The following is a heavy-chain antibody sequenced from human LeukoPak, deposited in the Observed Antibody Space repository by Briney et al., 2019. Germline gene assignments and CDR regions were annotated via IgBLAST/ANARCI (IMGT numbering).Heavy chain of an antibody. D-gene: IGHD5-24*01. CDR3: ARRGKDGYNLYFFDY. V-gene: IGHV4-59*11. Sequence: PSGTLSLTPTVSVDSISILSWSCIRDPPGKGRECFGYISYSGSINYNTSLPSRGNISVDTSKNQFSLKLKSMTAADTAVFCCARRGKDGYNLYFFDYWGQGSLVTVSS. J-gene: IGHJ4*02. CDR1: VDSISILS. CDR2: ISYSGSI.